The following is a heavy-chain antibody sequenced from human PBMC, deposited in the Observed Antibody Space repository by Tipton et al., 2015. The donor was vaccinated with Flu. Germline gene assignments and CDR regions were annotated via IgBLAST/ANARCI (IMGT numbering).Heavy chain of an antibody. V-gene: IGHV4-38-2*01. CDR3: VRRGTHGPFDS. Sequence: LRLSCSVSGDSIGNGYYWGWIRQPPGKGLEWIGNIHRSGNTYHNPSLKSRVTISVDSSKNQVSLQLSSVTPEDTAPYYCVRRGTHGPFDSWGHGTMVTVSS. CDR2: IHRSGNT. J-gene: IGHJ3*02. D-gene: IGHD3-16*01. CDR1: GDSIGNGYY.